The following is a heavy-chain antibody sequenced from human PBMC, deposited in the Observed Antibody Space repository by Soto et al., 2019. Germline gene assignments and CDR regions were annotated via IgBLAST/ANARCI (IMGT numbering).Heavy chain of an antibody. V-gene: IGHV3-23*01. CDR2: ISGSGGST. J-gene: IGHJ6*02. Sequence: GGSLRLSCAASGFMFSTYAMSWVRQAPGKGLEWVSEISGSGGSTYYADSVKGRFTISRDNSQNTLYLQMNRLRAEDTAVYYCAKDYGLAMDVWGQGTTVTVSS. CDR3: AKDYGLAMDV. D-gene: IGHD3-10*01. CDR1: GFMFSTYA.